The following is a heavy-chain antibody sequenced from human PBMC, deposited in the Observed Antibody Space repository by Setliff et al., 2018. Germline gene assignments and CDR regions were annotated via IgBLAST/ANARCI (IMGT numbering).Heavy chain of an antibody. Sequence: ASVKVSCKASGYTFSESIVSWVRQAPGQGLEWMGWIAVYTGKTYSAQKFQGRLTMTTDKSTNMAYMELRSLRSDDTAVYYCERLVRYCTTTSCQRTSGDDFWGQGTLVTVSS. CDR1: GYTFSESI. D-gene: IGHD2-2*01. V-gene: IGHV1-18*01. CDR2: IAVYTGKT. J-gene: IGHJ4*02. CDR3: ERLVRYCTTTSCQRTSGDDF.